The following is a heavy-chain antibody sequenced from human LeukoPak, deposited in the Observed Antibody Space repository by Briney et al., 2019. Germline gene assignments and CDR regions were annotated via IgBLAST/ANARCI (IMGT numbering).Heavy chain of an antibody. J-gene: IGHJ4*02. CDR1: GYTFTSYG. CDR3: ARSWQYDSSGYYYSPYFDY. V-gene: IGHV1-18*01. D-gene: IGHD3-22*01. Sequence: GASVKVSCKASGYTFTSYGISWVRQAPGQGLEWMGWISAYNGNTNYAQKLQGRVTMTTDTSTSTAYMELRSLRSDDTAVYYCARSWQYDSSGYYYSPYFDYWGQGTLVTVSS. CDR2: ISAYNGNT.